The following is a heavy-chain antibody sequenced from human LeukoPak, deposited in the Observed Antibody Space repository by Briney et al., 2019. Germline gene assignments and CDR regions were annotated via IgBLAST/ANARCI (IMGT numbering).Heavy chain of an antibody. CDR1: GYTFTGYY. V-gene: IGHV1-2*06. CDR2: INPNSGGT. CDR3: ARVRFSGSGTFDY. D-gene: IGHD3-10*01. J-gene: IGHJ4*02. Sequence: GASVKVSRKASGYTFTGYYMHWVRQAPGQGLEWMGRINPNSGGTNYAQKFQGRVTMTRDTSISTAYMELSRLRSDDTAVYYCARVRFSGSGTFDYWGQGTLVTVSS.